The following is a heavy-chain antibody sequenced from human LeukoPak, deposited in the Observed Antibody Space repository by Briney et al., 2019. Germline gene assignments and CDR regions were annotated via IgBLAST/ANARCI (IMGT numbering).Heavy chain of an antibody. CDR1: GGSFSGYY. Sequence: PSETLSLTCAVYGGSFSGYYWSWIRQPPGKGLEWIGEINHSGSTNYNPSLKSRVTISVDTSQNQFSLKLSSVTAADTAVYYCSRVSARIAARAYFDYWGQGTLVTVSS. J-gene: IGHJ4*02. CDR3: SRVSARIAARAYFDY. D-gene: IGHD6-6*01. V-gene: IGHV4-34*01. CDR2: INHSGST.